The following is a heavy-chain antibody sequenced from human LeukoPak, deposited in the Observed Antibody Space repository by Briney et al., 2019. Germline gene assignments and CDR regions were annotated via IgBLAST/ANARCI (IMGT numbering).Heavy chain of an antibody. CDR2: IYYSGST. Sequence: PSETLSLTCSVSGGSISRYYCSWIRQPAGKGLEWIGYIYYSGSTNYNPSLKSRVTISVDTSKSQFSLKLTSVTAADTAVYYCARVTSVVTLDYWGQGTLVTVSS. V-gene: IGHV4-59*01. D-gene: IGHD4-23*01. CDR1: GGSISRYY. J-gene: IGHJ4*02. CDR3: ARVTSVVTLDY.